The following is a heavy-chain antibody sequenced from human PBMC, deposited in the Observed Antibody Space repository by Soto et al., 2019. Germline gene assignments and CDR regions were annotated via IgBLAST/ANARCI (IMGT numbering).Heavy chain of an antibody. Sequence: VQLMESGGGLVYPGASLRLSCETSGFSFRDHSMNWVRQAPGKGLQWVSYISSTGDDIHYADSVKGRFTVSRDNAKNVLFLQMDSLREDDSAIYYCARSPKWSVVTGWGQGTLVTVSS. CDR3: ARSPKWSVVTG. CDR1: GFSFRDHS. D-gene: IGHD2-21*02. CDR2: ISSTGDDI. J-gene: IGHJ4*02. V-gene: IGHV3-48*02.